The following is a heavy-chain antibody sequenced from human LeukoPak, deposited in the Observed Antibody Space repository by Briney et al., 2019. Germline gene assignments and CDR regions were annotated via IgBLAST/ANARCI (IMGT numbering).Heavy chain of an antibody. D-gene: IGHD6-19*01. Sequence: SETLSLTCIVSGYSISSDFWGWVRQPPGKDLEWIGSIYHRGTTHYNPSLKSRVSISLDGSKNQFSLKLSSVTAADTAVYYCAGHGDIAVAALDYWGQGTLVTVSS. CDR1: GYSISSDF. J-gene: IGHJ4*02. CDR2: IYHRGTT. V-gene: IGHV4-38-2*02. CDR3: AGHGDIAVAALDY.